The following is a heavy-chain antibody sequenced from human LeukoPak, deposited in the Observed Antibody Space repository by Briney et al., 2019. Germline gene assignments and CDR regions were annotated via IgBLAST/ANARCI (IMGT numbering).Heavy chain of an antibody. J-gene: IGHJ4*02. CDR2: IYYSGST. CDR1: GGSISSSSYY. Sequence: PSETLSLTCTVSGGSISSSSYYWGWIRQPPGKGLEWIGSIYYSGSTYYNPSLKSRVTISVDTSKNQFSLKLSSVTAADMAVYYCARLLYDRSGYYYFDYWGQGTLVTVSS. CDR3: ARLLYDRSGYYYFDY. V-gene: IGHV4-39*01. D-gene: IGHD3-22*01.